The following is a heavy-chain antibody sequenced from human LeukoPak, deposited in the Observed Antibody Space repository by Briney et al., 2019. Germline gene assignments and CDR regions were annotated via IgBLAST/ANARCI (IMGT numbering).Heavy chain of an antibody. J-gene: IGHJ4*02. CDR1: GGSFSGYY. CDR3: ARGRGYYDSSGYYYRPLFDY. CDR2: INDSGST. D-gene: IGHD3-22*01. Sequence: SETLSLTCAVYGGSFSGYYWSWIRQPPGKGLEWIGEINDSGSTNYNPSLKSRVTISVDTSKNQFSLKLSSVTAADTAVYYCARGRGYYDSSGYYYRPLFDYWGQGTLVTVSS. V-gene: IGHV4-34*01.